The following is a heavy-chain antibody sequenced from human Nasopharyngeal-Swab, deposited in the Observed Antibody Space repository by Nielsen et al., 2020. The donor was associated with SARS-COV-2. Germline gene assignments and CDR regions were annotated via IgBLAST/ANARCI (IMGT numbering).Heavy chain of an antibody. V-gene: IGHV1-69*13. Sequence: SVKVSCKASGGTFSSYAISWVRQAPGQGLEWMGGIIPIFGTANYAQKFQGRVTITADESTSTAYMELSSLRSEDTAVYYCAVGATGYYYMDVWGKGTTVTVPS. J-gene: IGHJ6*03. D-gene: IGHD1-26*01. CDR1: GGTFSSYA. CDR2: IIPIFGTA. CDR3: AVGATGYYYMDV.